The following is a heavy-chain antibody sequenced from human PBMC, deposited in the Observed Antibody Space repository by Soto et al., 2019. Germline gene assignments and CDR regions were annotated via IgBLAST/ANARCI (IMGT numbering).Heavy chain of an antibody. J-gene: IGHJ6*02. CDR3: ARQLYCTNGVCYDYYYYGMDV. CDR2: IDPSDSYT. V-gene: IGHV5-10-1*01. CDR1: GYSFTRYC. Sequence: PGESLNIYCKVPGYSFTRYCIIWVLQMHGKGLEGTGRIDPSDSYTNYSPSFQGHVTISADKSISTAYLQWSSLKASDTAMYYCARQLYCTNGVCYDYYYYGMDVWGQGTPVTVSS. D-gene: IGHD2-8*01.